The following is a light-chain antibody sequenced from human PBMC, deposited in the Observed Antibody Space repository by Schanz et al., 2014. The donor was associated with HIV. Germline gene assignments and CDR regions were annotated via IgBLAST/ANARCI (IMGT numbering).Light chain of an antibody. CDR2: DVS. V-gene: IGLV2-11*01. CDR3: SSYITSSTVVV. CDR1: SSDVGGYNY. Sequence: QSALTQPRSGSGSPGQSVTISCTGTSSDVGGYNYLSWCQQHPRKTPKLMVYDVSKRPSGVPDRFSGSKSGNTASLTISGLQSADEADYYCSSYITSSTVVVLGGGTKLTVL. J-gene: IGLJ2*01.